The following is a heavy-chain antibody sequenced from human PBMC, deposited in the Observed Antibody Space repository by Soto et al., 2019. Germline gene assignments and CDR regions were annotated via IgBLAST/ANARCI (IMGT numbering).Heavy chain of an antibody. Sequence: SETLSLTCTVSGGSISSSSYYWGWIRQPPGKGLEWIGSIYYSGSTYYNPSLKSRVTISVDTSKNQFSLKLSSVTAADTAVYYCARVWGGVFDFGGKGTMVTVSS. CDR2: IYYSGST. V-gene: IGHV4-39*07. CDR1: GGSISSSSYY. D-gene: IGHD3-10*01. CDR3: ARVWGGVFDF. J-gene: IGHJ3*01.